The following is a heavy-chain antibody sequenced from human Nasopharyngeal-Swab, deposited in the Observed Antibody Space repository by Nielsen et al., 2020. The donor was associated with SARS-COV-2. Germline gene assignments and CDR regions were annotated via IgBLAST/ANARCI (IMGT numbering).Heavy chain of an antibody. CDR2: IYYSGST. V-gene: IGHV4-59*01. Sequence: WIRQPPGKGLEWIGYIYYSGSTIYNPSLKSRVTISVDTSKNQFSLKLSSVTAADTAVYYCARDLNPNSSGWLPYYYYGMDVWGQGTTVTVSS. D-gene: IGHD6-19*01. J-gene: IGHJ6*02. CDR3: ARDLNPNSSGWLPYYYYGMDV.